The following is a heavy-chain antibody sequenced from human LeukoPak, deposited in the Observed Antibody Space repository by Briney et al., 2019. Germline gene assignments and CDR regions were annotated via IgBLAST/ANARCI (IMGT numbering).Heavy chain of an antibody. J-gene: IGHJ4*02. CDR1: GYTFTGYY. CDR2: INPNSGGT. V-gene: IGHV1-2*02. CDR3: ARIRGGGNAGFDY. D-gene: IGHD3-10*01. Sequence: ASVKVSCKASGYTFTGYYMHWVRQAPGQGLEWMGWINPNSGGTNYAQKFQGRVTMTRDTSISTAYMELSRLRSDDTAVYFCARIRGGGNAGFDYWGQGTLVTVSS.